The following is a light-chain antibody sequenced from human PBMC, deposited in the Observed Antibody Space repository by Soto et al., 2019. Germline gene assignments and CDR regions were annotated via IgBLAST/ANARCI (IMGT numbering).Light chain of an antibody. Sequence: DIVMTQSPDSLAVSLGERATINCKSNQSLLYSSNNKNYLAWYQQKPGKVPSLLIYAASALQSGVPSRFSGSGSGTDFTLTISSLQPEDVGVYFCQKYNSAPWTFGQGTKVDIK. CDR2: AAS. V-gene: IGKV4-1*01. CDR3: QKYNSAPWT. J-gene: IGKJ1*01. CDR1: QSLLYSSNNKNY.